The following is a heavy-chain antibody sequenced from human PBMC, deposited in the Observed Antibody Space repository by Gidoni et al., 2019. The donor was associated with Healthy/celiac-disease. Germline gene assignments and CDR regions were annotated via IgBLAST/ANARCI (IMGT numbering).Heavy chain of an antibody. CDR1: GGTASSEA. Sequence: EVQLLESGGGLVQPGGSLRLSCAASGGTASSEARSWVWPAPGKGLEWFSALSGGGCIPSSPASVKGRFTISRDNSKTTLYLQINSLRAEDTAVYYCARADTAMVGRWYYYYGMDVWGQGTTVTVSS. V-gene: IGHV3-23*01. CDR3: ARADTAMVGRWYYYYGMDV. D-gene: IGHD5-18*01. CDR2: LSGGGCIP. J-gene: IGHJ6*02.